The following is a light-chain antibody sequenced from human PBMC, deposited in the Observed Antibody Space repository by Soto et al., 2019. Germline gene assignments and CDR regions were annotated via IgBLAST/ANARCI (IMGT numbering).Light chain of an antibody. CDR2: SNN. V-gene: IGLV1-44*01. J-gene: IGLJ2*01. Sequence: QSVLTQSPSASGTPGQRVTISCSGSSSNIGSNTVNWYQQLPGPAPKLLIYSNNQRPSGVPDRFSGSKSGTSASLAISGLQSEDEADYYCAAWDDSLNGPVFGGGTKLTVL. CDR3: AAWDDSLNGPV. CDR1: SSNIGSNT.